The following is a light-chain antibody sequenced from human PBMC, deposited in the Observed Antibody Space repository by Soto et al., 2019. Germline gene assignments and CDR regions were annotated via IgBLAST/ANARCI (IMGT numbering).Light chain of an antibody. CDR3: QQYHIWPPWT. CDR2: QAS. Sequence: DIQMTQSPSTLSASVGDRVTITCRASQSIGSWLAWYQQKPGKAPRFLIYQASSLESGVPSRFSGSGSGTEFTLTISNLQPDDFATYYCQQYHIWPPWTSGQGTKVELK. J-gene: IGKJ1*01. V-gene: IGKV1-5*03. CDR1: QSIGSW.